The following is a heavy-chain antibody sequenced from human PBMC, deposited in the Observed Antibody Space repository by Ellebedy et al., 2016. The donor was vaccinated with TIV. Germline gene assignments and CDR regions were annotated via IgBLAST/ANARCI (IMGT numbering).Heavy chain of an antibody. CDR1: GDSISSSSYY. V-gene: IGHV4-39*01. CDR2: INYSGST. CDR3: ARHGGFDNGYQRWFDP. D-gene: IGHD2-15*01. Sequence: MPSETLSLTCTVSGDSISSSSYYWGWIRQPPGKGLEWIGSINYSGSTYYNPSLMSRVTKSVDTPKNQFSLKLSSVTAADTAVYDCARHGGFDNGYQRWFDPWGQGTLVTVSS. J-gene: IGHJ5*02.